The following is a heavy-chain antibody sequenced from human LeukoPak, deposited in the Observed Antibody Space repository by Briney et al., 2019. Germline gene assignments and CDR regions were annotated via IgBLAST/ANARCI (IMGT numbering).Heavy chain of an antibody. V-gene: IGHV3-21*06. CDR3: ASLAEWDIHKNY. J-gene: IGHJ4*02. Sequence: PGGSLRLSCAASGFTFSAYNMNWVRQAPGKGLEWVSFISDESRYIYYADSVKGRFTISRDNGKNSLYLQINSLRVEDTAVYYCASLAEWDIHKNYWGQGTLVTVSS. CDR1: GFTFSAYN. CDR2: ISDESRYI. D-gene: IGHD1-26*01.